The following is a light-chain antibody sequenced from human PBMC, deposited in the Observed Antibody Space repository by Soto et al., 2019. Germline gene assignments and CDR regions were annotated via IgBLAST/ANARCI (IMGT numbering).Light chain of an antibody. J-gene: IGKJ5*01. CDR2: DAS. CDR3: QHYGSSPPIT. CDR1: QSISSY. Sequence: EIVLTQSPATLSLSPGERATLSCRASQSISSYLAWYQQKPDQAPRLLIYDASNRATGIPARFSGSGSGTDFTLTISSLEPEDFAVYYCQHYGSSPPITFGQGTRLEIK. V-gene: IGKV3-11*01.